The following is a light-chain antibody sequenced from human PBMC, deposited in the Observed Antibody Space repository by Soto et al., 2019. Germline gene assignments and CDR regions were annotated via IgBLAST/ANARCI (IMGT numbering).Light chain of an antibody. V-gene: IGLV2-8*01. J-gene: IGLJ1*01. CDR3: SSYAGSNREV. Sequence: QSVLTQPPSASGSPGQSVTISCTGTSSDVGGYNYVSWYQHHPGKAPKFLIYEVSKRPSGVPDRFSGSKSGNTASLTVSGLQAEDEADYYCSSYAGSNREVFGTGTTLTVL. CDR1: SSDVGGYNY. CDR2: EVS.